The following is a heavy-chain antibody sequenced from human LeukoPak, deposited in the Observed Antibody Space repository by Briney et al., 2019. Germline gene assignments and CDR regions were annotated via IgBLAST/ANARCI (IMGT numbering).Heavy chain of an antibody. CDR3: ARVEGFIDY. CDR1: GFTFSDYY. Sequence: PGGSLRLSCAASGFTFSDYYMSWIRQAPGKGLEWVSYITSSSSYYADSVKGRFTISRDNAKNSLYLQMISLRAEDTALYYCARVEGFIDYWGQGTLVTVSS. D-gene: IGHD3-16*02. J-gene: IGHJ4*02. CDR2: ITSSSS. V-gene: IGHV3-11*06.